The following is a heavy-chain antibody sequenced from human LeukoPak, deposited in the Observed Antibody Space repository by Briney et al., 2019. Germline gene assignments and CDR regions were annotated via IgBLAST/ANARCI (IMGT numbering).Heavy chain of an antibody. CDR2: TVGSGGNM. Sequence: GGSLRLSCAASGFTFSSYAMSWVRQAPGKGLEWVSATVGSGGNMYYADSVKGRFTISRDNFMSTLCLQMNSLRAEDTAVYYCAKGLTWDSTSCSDWGQGTLVTVSS. D-gene: IGHD2-2*01. CDR1: GFTFSSYA. J-gene: IGHJ4*02. CDR3: AKGLTWDSTSCSD. V-gene: IGHV3-23*01.